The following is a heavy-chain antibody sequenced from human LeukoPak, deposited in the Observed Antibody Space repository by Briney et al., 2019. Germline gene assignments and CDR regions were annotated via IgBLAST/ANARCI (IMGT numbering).Heavy chain of an antibody. D-gene: IGHD2-15*01. J-gene: IGHJ6*03. Sequence: PGGPLRLLCAACGFIFDEYGMRGVRPAPGKGVKWVCGIYWNGGSPGYADTVKGPFTIARDNAKNSLYLQMNSLRAEDTALYYCARDTGYCSGGSCSDYYYYMDVWGKGTTVTVSS. CDR3: ARDTGYCSGGSCSDYYYYMDV. CDR2: IYWNGGSP. CDR1: GFIFDEYG. V-gene: IGHV3-20*04.